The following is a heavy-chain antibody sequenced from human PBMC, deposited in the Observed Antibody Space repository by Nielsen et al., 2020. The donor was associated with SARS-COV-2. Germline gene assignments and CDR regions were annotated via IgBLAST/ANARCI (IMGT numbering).Heavy chain of an antibody. J-gene: IGHJ6*02. Sequence: GESLKISCAASGFTFSNAWMSWVRQAPGKGLEWVSAISGSGGSTYYADSVKGRFTISRDNSKNTLYLQMNSLRAEDTAVYYCAREGQYGSGSGGMDVWGQGTTVTVSS. D-gene: IGHD3-10*01. CDR2: ISGSGGST. V-gene: IGHV3-23*01. CDR1: GFTFSNAW. CDR3: AREGQYGSGSGGMDV.